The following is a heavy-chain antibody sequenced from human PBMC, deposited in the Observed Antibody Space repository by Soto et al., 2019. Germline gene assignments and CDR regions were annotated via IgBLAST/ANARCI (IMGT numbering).Heavy chain of an antibody. CDR2: INHSGST. Sequence: ASETLSLTCAVYGGSFSGYYWSWIRQPPGKGLEWIGEINHSGSTNYNPSLKSRVTISVDTSKNQFSLKLSSVTAADTAVYYCARALKMSGWYSGREYFQHWGQGTLVTVSS. J-gene: IGHJ1*01. V-gene: IGHV4-34*01. D-gene: IGHD6-19*01. CDR1: GGSFSGYY. CDR3: ARALKMSGWYSGREYFQH.